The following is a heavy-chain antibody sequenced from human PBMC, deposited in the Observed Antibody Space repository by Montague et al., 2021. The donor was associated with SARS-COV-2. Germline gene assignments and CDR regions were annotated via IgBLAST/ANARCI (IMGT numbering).Heavy chain of an antibody. Sequence: SETLSLTCSVSGGSFSSGDSYWGWLRQAPGKGLEWIGDLHYAGSAYYNPSLRSRVTISADTSKNQFSLKLSSVTAADTAVYYCARDHMTILFMAYYYGMDVWGQGTTVTVSS. CDR1: GGSFSSGDSY. J-gene: IGHJ6*02. CDR3: ARDHMTILFMAYYYGMDV. CDR2: LHYAGSA. D-gene: IGHD4/OR15-4a*01. V-gene: IGHV4-39*07.